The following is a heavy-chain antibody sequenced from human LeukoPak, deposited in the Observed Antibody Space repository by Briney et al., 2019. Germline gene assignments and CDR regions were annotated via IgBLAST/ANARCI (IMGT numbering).Heavy chain of an antibody. CDR2: MNPNSGNT. V-gene: IGHV1-8*01. D-gene: IGHD3-10*01. Sequence: GASVKVSCKASGYTFTSYDINWVRQATGQGLEWMGWMNPNSGNTGYAQKFQGRVTMTRNTSISTAYMELSSLRSEDTAVYYCARGRWYYYGSGDNWFDPWGQGTLVTVSS. CDR1: GYTFTSYD. J-gene: IGHJ5*02. CDR3: ARGRWYYYGSGDNWFDP.